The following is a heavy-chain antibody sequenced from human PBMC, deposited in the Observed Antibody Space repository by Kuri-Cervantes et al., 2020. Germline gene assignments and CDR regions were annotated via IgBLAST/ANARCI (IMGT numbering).Heavy chain of an antibody. CDR2: VSKDENDK. J-gene: IGHJ4*02. CDR3: ARGRPSGSSGWADY. CDR1: GFTFRSYA. D-gene: IGHD6-19*01. V-gene: IGHV3-30*07. Sequence: GGSLRLSCIASGFTFRSYAIHWVRQAPGKGLEWVAVVSKDENDKYYGDSVKGRFTISRDNSKNTLYLQMSSLRDEDTAVYFCARGRPSGSSGWADYWGQGTLVTVSS.